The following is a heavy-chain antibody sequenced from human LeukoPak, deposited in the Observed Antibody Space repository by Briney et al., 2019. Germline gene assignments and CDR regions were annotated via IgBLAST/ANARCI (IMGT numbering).Heavy chain of an antibody. CDR3: AGGPYYYDHRSPHYYYYYMDV. CDR1: GGSFSGYY. V-gene: IGHV4-34*01. D-gene: IGHD3-22*01. CDR2: INHSGST. J-gene: IGHJ6*03. Sequence: SETLSLTCAVYGGSFSGYYWSWIRQPPGKGLEWIGEINHSGSTNYNPSLKSRVTISVDTSKNQFSLKLSSVTAADTAVYYCAGGPYYYDHRSPHYYYYYMDVWGKGTTVTVSS.